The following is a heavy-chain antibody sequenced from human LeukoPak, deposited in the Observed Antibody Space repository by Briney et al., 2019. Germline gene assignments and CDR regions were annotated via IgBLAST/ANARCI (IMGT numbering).Heavy chain of an antibody. J-gene: IGHJ4*02. V-gene: IGHV1-2*02. D-gene: IGHD3-9*01. CDR1: GHMLTDYY. CDR2: MNVDSGGT. CDR3: ARDSKLTGTSFDS. Sequence: ASVKVSCKASGHMLTDYYIHWVRQAPGQGLEWMGWMNVDSGGTKYAQKFQGRVTMTRDTSISTAFMDLTRLTSDDTAVYYCARDSKLTGTSFDSWGQGTLVTVSS.